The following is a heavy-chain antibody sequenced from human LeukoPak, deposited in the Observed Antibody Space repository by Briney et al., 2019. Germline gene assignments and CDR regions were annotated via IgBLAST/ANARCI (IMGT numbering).Heavy chain of an antibody. CDR1: GYTFTGYY. V-gene: IGHV1-2*02. Sequence: DSVKVSCTASGYTFTGYYIHWVRQAPGQGLEWMGWNNPNSGDTKYAHPSQGRVTMIRDTSINTAYMELNSLRSDDTAVYYCARYCSTATCSEGDVYWGQGALVTVSS. CDR3: ARYCSTATCSEGDVY. CDR2: NNPNSGDT. J-gene: IGHJ4*02. D-gene: IGHD2-2*01.